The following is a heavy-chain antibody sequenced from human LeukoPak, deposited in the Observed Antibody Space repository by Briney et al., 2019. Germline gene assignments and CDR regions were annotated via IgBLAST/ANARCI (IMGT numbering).Heavy chain of an antibody. V-gene: IGHV3-9*01. J-gene: IGHJ4*02. CDR2: ISWNSGSI. CDR3: AKDSSTLGNYFDY. CDR1: GFTFDDYA. Sequence: GRSLRLSCAASGFTFDDYAMHWVRQAPGKGLEWVSGISWNSGSIGYADSVKGRFTISRDNAKNSLYLQMNSLRAEDTALYYCAKDSSTLGNYFDYWGQGTLVTVSS.